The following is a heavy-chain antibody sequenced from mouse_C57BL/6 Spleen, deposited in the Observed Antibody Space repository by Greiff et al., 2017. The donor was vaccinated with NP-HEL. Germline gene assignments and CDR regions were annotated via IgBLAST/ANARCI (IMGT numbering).Heavy chain of an antibody. D-gene: IGHD1-1*02. Sequence: QVQLKQPGTELVKPGASVKLSCKASGYTFTSYWMHWVKQRPGQGLEWIGNINPSNGGTNYNEKFKSKATLTVDKSSSTAYMQRSSLTSEDSAVYYCARSGGNYDAVDYWGQGTSVTVSS. J-gene: IGHJ4*01. CDR1: GYTFTSYW. CDR3: ARSGGNYDAVDY. V-gene: IGHV1-53*01. CDR2: INPSNGGT.